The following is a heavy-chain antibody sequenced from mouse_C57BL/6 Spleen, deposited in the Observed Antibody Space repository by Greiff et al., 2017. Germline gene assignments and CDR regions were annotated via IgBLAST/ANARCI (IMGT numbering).Heavy chain of an antibody. CDR3: ARGDDYDVRGYYAMDY. D-gene: IGHD2-4*01. J-gene: IGHJ4*01. CDR2: IYPGSGST. Sequence: VQLQQPGAELVKPGASVKMSCKASGYTFTSYWITWVKQRPGQGLEWIGDIYPGSGSTNYNEKFKSKATLTVDTSSSTAYMQRSSLTSEDSAVYYCARGDDYDVRGYYAMDYWGQGTSVTVSS. CDR1: GYTFTSYW. V-gene: IGHV1-55*01.